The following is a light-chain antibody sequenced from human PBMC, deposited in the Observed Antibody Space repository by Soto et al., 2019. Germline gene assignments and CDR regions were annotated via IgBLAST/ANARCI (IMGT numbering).Light chain of an antibody. CDR2: LNSDVSH. J-gene: IGLJ2*01. CDR1: SGHSSYA. V-gene: IGLV4-69*01. CDR3: QTWGTGIVV. Sequence: QAVVTQSPSASASLGASVKLTCTLSSGHSSYAIAWHQQQPEKGPRYFMALNSDVSHSKGDGIPDRFSGSSSGAERYRTISSLQSADEADYYCQTWGTGIVVFGGGTKLTVL.